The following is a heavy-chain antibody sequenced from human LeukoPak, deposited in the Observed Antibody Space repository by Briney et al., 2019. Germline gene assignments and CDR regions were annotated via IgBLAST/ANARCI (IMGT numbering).Heavy chain of an antibody. Sequence: SETLSLTCTVSGGSISSYYWSWIRQSPGKGLEWIAYSYYSGSPNYNPSLRSRATISIDTSKNQFSLKLSSVTAADSAVYYCARMVVATAPLGYWGQGILVTVAS. CDR1: GGSISSYY. J-gene: IGHJ4*02. CDR2: SYYSGSP. V-gene: IGHV4-59*01. CDR3: ARMVVATAPLGY. D-gene: IGHD2-2*01.